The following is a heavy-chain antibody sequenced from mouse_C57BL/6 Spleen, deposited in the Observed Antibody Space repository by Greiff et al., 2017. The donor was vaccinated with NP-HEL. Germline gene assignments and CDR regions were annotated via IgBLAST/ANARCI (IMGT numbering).Heavy chain of an antibody. CDR2: ISSGGDYN. CDR1: GFTFSSYA. J-gene: IGHJ4*01. Sequence: EVQGVESGAGLVKPGGSLKLSCAASGFTFSSYAMSWVRQTPEKRLEWVAYISSGGDYNYYADIVKGRFTISRDNARNTLYLQMSSLKSEDTAMYYGTRDPDSDAMDYWGQGTSVTVSS. V-gene: IGHV5-9-1*02. D-gene: IGHD3-1*01. CDR3: TRDPDSDAMDY.